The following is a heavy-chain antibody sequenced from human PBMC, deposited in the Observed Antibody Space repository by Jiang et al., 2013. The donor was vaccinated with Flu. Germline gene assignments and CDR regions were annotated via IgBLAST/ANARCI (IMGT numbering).Heavy chain of an antibody. V-gene: IGHV6-1*01. CDR3: ARGRNYYDSSGYYYSWYFDL. J-gene: IGHJ2*01. D-gene: IGHD3-22*01. CDR2: TYYRSKWYN. Sequence: TSQTLSLTCAISGDSVSSNSAAWNWIRQSPSRGLEWLGRTYYRSKWYNDYAVSVKSRITINPDTSKNQFSLQLNSVTPEDTAVYYCARGRNYYDSSGYYYSWYFDLWGRGTLVAVSS. CDR1: GDSVSSNSAA.